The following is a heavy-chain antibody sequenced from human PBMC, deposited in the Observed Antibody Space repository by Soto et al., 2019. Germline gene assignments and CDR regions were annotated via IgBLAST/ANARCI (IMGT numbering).Heavy chain of an antibody. V-gene: IGHV4-59*01. CDR1: DVSSSDYY. J-gene: IGHJ4*02. D-gene: IGHD6-13*01. CDR2: IDSSGST. Sequence: VADVSSSDYYWSRIRKKPGKGLEWIAYIDSSGSTKYNPSLKSRVTISLDTSRNQLSLKLNSVTAADTAVYYCAREGYSSRWNPIDYWGQGTQVTVSS. CDR3: AREGYSSRWNPIDY.